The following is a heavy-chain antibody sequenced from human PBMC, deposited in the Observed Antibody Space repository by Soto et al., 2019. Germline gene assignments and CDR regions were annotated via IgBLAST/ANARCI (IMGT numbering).Heavy chain of an antibody. CDR3: ARRYYYDSSGYPYGMDV. CDR1: GFTFNTYA. Sequence: PGGSLRLSCAASGFTFNTYAMHWVRQAPGKGLEWVAIIWYDGNNKYYADSVKGRFTISRDNSKNTVYLQMNSLRAEDTAVYYCARRYYYDSSGYPYGMDVWGQGTTVTVSS. V-gene: IGHV3-33*01. D-gene: IGHD3-22*01. J-gene: IGHJ6*02. CDR2: IWYDGNNK.